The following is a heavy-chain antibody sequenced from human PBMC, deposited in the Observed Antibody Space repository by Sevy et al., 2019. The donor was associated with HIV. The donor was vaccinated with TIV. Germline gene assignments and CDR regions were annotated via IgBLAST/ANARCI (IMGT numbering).Heavy chain of an antibody. CDR2: IYWDDDK. Sequence: SGPTLVKPTQTLTLTCTFSGFSLSTNGVGVGWTRQPPGKALECLALIYWDDDKHYSPSLKSRLTITKDTSKNQVVLTMTNMDPVDTATYYCARRDYGDYVDWFDPWSQGTLVTVSS. J-gene: IGHJ5*02. V-gene: IGHV2-5*02. D-gene: IGHD4-17*01. CDR1: GFSLSTNGVG. CDR3: ARRDYGDYVDWFDP.